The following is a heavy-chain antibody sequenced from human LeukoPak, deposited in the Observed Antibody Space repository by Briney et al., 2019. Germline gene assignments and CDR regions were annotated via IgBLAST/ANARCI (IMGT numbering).Heavy chain of an antibody. CDR1: GFTFNGYW. V-gene: IGHV3-20*04. CDR3: ARSSIGRYYDSSGYQNYYYYYMDV. D-gene: IGHD3-22*01. CDR2: INWNGGST. J-gene: IGHJ6*03. Sequence: GGSLRLSCAASGFTFNGYWMSWVRQAPGKGLEWVSGINWNGGSTGYADSVKGRFTISRDNAKNSLYLQMNSLRAEDTALYYCARSSIGRYYDSSGYQNYYYYYMDVWGKGTTVTVSS.